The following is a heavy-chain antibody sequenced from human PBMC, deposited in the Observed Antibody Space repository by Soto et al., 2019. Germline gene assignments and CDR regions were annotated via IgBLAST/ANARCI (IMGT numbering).Heavy chain of an antibody. CDR2: IIPIFGTA. CDR3: ERGGAIIGDFWSCYYTQNFDY. CDR1: GGTFSSYA. J-gene: IGHJ4*02. D-gene: IGHD3-3*01. Sequence: QVQLAQSGAEVKKPGSSVKVSCKASGGTFSSYAISWVRQAPGQGLEWMGGIIPIFGTANYAQKFQGRVTITADESTSTAYMELSSLRSEDTAVDYCERGGAIIGDFWSCYYTQNFDYWGQGTLVTVSS. V-gene: IGHV1-69*01.